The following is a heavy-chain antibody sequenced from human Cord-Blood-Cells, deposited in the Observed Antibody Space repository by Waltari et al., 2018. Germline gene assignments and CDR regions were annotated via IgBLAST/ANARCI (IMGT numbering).Heavy chain of an antibody. CDR3: ARGSQSSGWLEGGNY. CDR2: IIPIFGTA. D-gene: IGHD6-19*01. J-gene: IGHJ4*02. V-gene: IGHV1-69*01. Sequence: QVQLVQSGAEVKKPGSSVKVSCKASGGTFSSYATSWVRPAPGQGLEWMGGIIPIFGTANYAQKFQGRVTITADESTSTAYMELSSLRSEDTAVYYCARGSQSSGWLEGGNYWGQGTLVTVSS. CDR1: GGTFSSYA.